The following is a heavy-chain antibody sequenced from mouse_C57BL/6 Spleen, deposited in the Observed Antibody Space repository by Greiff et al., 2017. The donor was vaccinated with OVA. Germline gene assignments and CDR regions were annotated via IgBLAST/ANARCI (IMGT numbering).Heavy chain of an antibody. CDR2: IYPGDGDT. Sequence: QVQLKESGPELVKPGASVKISCKASGYAFSSSWMNWVKQRPGKGLEWIGRIYPGDGDTNYNGKFKGKATLTADKSSSTAYMQLSSLTSEDSAVYFCARGHPDGRNYWGQGTTLTVSS. CDR1: GYAFSSSW. J-gene: IGHJ2*01. D-gene: IGHD2-3*01. CDR3: ARGHPDGRNY. V-gene: IGHV1-82*01.